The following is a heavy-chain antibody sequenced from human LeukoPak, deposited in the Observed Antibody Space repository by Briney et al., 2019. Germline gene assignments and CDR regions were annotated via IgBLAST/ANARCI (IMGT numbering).Heavy chain of an antibody. J-gene: IGHJ4*02. CDR3: AKGSRGSYDY. V-gene: IGHV3-23*01. CDR2: IIDSGIST. D-gene: IGHD1-26*01. Sequence: GGSLRLSCAASGFTFNSYAMTWVRQAPEKGLEWVSSIIDSGISTYYGDSVKGRFTISKDNSKNTLYLQMNSLRAEDTAVYYCAKGSRGSYDYWGQGTLVTVSS. CDR1: GFTFNSYA.